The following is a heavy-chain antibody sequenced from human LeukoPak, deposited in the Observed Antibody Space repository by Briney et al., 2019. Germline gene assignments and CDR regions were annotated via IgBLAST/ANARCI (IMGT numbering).Heavy chain of an antibody. D-gene: IGHD2-15*01. V-gene: IGHV6-1*01. Sequence: SQTLSLTCAISGDSVSSNSAAWNWIRQSPSRGLEWLGRTSYRSKWYNDYAVSVKSRITIDPDTSKNQFSLQLNSVTPEDTAVYYCARDFPLGYCSGGSCYGKSNWFDPWGQGTLVTVSS. J-gene: IGHJ5*02. CDR3: ARDFPLGYCSGGSCYGKSNWFDP. CDR2: TSYRSKWYN. CDR1: GDSVSSNSAA.